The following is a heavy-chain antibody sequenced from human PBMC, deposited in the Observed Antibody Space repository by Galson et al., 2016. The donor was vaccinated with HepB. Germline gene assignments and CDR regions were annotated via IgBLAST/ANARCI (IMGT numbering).Heavy chain of an antibody. J-gene: IGHJ4*02. Sequence: LRLSCAASGFSFNRHGMHWFRQAPGKGLEWVAVIWYDGSEKYYAESVKGRFAISRDNSRNSLFLQMNSLRADDTGVYYCARWGDYKGPDSWGQGTLVTVSS. V-gene: IGHV3-33*01. CDR3: ARWGDYKGPDS. CDR1: GFSFNRHG. CDR2: IWYDGSEK. D-gene: IGHD4-11*01.